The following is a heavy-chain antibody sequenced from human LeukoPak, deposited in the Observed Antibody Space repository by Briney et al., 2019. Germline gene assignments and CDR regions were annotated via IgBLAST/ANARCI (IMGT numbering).Heavy chain of an antibody. J-gene: IGHJ4*02. Sequence: PRGSLRLSCTASGFNFSSSVMHWVRQAPGKGLVWVAVISHDGSNKYCADSVKGRFTVSRDNSKNTLSLHMNSLRAADRAVYYCARAPSSSYLPDYFDYWGQRTLVSVSS. CDR2: ISHDGSNK. CDR3: ARAPSSSYLPDYFDY. V-gene: IGHV3-30*01. CDR1: GFNFSSSV. D-gene: IGHD6-6*01.